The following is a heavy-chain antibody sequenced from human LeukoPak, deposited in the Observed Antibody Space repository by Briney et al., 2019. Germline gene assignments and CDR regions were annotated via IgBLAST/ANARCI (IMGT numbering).Heavy chain of an antibody. V-gene: IGHV3-48*03. D-gene: IGHD4-17*01. CDR1: GFTFSSYE. J-gene: IGHJ4*02. CDR3: ARMGVHGDYEYYFDY. CDR2: ISSSGSTI. Sequence: GGSLRLSCAASGFTFSSYEMNWVRQAPGKGLEWVSYISSSGSTIYYADSVKGRFTISRDNAKNSLYLQMNSLRAEDTAVYYCARMGVHGDYEYYFDYWGQGTLVTVSS.